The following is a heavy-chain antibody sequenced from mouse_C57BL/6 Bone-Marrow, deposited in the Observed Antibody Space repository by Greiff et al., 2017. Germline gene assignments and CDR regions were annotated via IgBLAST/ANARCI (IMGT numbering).Heavy chain of an antibody. CDR3: ASDGYYVLGYFDV. CDR1: GFNIKNTY. D-gene: IGHD2-3*01. CDR2: IDPANGNT. J-gene: IGHJ1*03. Sequence: EVQLQQSVAELVRPGASVKLSCTASGFNIKNTYMHWVKQRPEQGLEWIGRIDPANGNTKYAPKFPGKATITADTSSNTVYLQLSSLTSVDTAIYYCASDGYYVLGYFDVWGTGTTVTVSS. V-gene: IGHV14-3*01.